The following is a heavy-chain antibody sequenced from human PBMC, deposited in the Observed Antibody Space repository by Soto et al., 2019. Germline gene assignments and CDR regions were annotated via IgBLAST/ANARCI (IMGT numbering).Heavy chain of an antibody. CDR2: ISSSSSYI. Sequence: SLRLSCAASGFTFSSYSMNWVRQAPGKGLEWVSSISSSSSYIYYADSVKGRFTISRDNAKNSLYLQMNSLRAEDTAVYYCARAPGEQQLVGPFYYYYMDVWGKGTTVTVSS. J-gene: IGHJ6*03. CDR1: GFTFSSYS. CDR3: ARAPGEQQLVGPFYYYYMDV. V-gene: IGHV3-21*01. D-gene: IGHD6-13*01.